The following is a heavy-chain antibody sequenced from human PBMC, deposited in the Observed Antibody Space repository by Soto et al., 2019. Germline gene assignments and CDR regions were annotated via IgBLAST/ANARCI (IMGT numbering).Heavy chain of an antibody. V-gene: IGHV3-23*01. CDR1: GFTFTSYG. J-gene: IGHJ4*02. Sequence: PGGSLRLSCATSGFTFTSYGMTWVRQAPGKGLEWVSGISGSGDSTFYTASVEGRFTISTDNSKNTVYLQMHSLRAEDTAVYHCARRMVDHCLEFWGPGILVNLSS. CDR2: ISGSGDST. CDR3: ARRMVDHCLEF. D-gene: IGHD1-1*01.